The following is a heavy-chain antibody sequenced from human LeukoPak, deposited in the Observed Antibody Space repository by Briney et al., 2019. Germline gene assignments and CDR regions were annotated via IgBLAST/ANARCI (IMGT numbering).Heavy chain of an antibody. CDR3: ARHPAWYSSGWAPDY. CDR2: IYPGDSDT. J-gene: IGHJ4*02. D-gene: IGHD6-19*01. V-gene: IGHV5-51*01. CDR1: GYSFTSYW. Sequence: GESLKISCQGSGYSFTSYWIGWVRQMPGKGLEWMGIIYPGDSDTRYSPSFQGQVTISADKSISTAYLQWSSLKASDTAMYYCARHPAWYSSGWAPDYWGQGTPVTVSS.